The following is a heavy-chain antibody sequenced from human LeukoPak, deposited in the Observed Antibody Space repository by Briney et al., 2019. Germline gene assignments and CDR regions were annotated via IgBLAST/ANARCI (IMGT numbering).Heavy chain of an antibody. J-gene: IGHJ4*02. CDR1: GFTFSSYS. D-gene: IGHD1-14*01. Sequence: GGSLRLSCAASGFTFSSYSMNWVRQAPGKGLEWVGRIISKTDGGTTDYAAPVKGRFTISRDDSKNTLYLQMNSLKSKDTAVYYCTTELDVRPNHYWGQGTLVTVSS. CDR3: TTELDVRPNHY. CDR2: IISKTDGGTT. V-gene: IGHV3-15*01.